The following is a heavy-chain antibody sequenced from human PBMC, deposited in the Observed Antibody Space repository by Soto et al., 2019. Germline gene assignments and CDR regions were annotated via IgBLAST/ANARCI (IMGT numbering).Heavy chain of an antibody. CDR2: ISSSSSTI. D-gene: IGHD6-19*01. CDR1: GFTFSSYS. CDR3: ARGLRGYSSGWY. Sequence: EVQLVESGGGLVQPGGSLRLSCAASGFTFSSYSMNWVRQAPGKGLEWVSYISSSSSTIYYADSVKGRFTISRDNAKNSRYLQMNSLRDEDTAVYYCARGLRGYSSGWYGGQGTLVTVSS. J-gene: IGHJ4*02. V-gene: IGHV3-48*02.